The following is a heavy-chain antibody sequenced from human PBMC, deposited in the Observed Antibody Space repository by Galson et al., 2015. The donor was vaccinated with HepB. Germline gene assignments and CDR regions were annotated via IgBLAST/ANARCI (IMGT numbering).Heavy chain of an antibody. D-gene: IGHD6-6*01. CDR3: ARGLDYYMDV. CDR1: GFTFSSYA. V-gene: IGHV3-30-3*01. CDR2: ISYDGSNK. J-gene: IGHJ6*03. Sequence: SLRLSCAASGFTFSSYAMHWVRQAPGKGLEWVAVISYDGSNKYYADSVKGRFTISRDSSKNTLYLQMNSLRAEDTAVYYCARGLDYYMDVWGKGTTVTVSS.